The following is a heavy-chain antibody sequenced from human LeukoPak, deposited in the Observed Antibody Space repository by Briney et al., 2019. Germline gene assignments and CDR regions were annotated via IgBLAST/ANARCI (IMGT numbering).Heavy chain of an antibody. J-gene: IGHJ4*02. CDR3: ARVSIYGRSYLDY. D-gene: IGHD3-10*01. V-gene: IGHV4-34*01. CDR2: INHSGST. CDR1: GGSFSGYY. Sequence: SETLSLTCAVYGGSFSGYYWSWIRQPPGKGLEWIGEINHSGSTNYNPSLKSRVTISVDTSKNQFSLHLSSVTVADTAMYYCARVSIYGRSYLDYWGQGTLVTVSS.